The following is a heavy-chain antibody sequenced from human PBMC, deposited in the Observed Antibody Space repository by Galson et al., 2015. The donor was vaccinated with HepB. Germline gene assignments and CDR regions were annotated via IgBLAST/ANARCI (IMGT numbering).Heavy chain of an antibody. V-gene: IGHV3-74*01. CDR3: ASSEPPGAFDI. Sequence: SLRLSCAASGFTFSSYWMHWVRQAPGKGLVWVSRINSDGSSTSYADSVKGRFTISRDNAKNTLYLQMNSLRAEDTAVYYCASSEPPGAFDIWGQGTMVTVSS. CDR1: GFTFSSYW. J-gene: IGHJ3*02. CDR2: INSDGSST.